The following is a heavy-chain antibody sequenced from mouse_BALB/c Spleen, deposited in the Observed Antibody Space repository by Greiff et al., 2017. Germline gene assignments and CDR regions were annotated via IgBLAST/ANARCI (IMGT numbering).Heavy chain of an antibody. V-gene: IGHV5-17*02. CDR1: GFTFSSFG. CDR2: ISSGSSTI. J-gene: IGHJ4*01. Sequence: EVQLVESGGGLVQPGGSRKLSCAASGFTFSSFGMHWVRQAPEKGLEWVAYISSGSSTIYYADTVKGRFTISRDNPKNTLFLQMTSLRYEDTDMYYCARKAMDYWGQGTSVTVSS. CDR3: ARKAMDY.